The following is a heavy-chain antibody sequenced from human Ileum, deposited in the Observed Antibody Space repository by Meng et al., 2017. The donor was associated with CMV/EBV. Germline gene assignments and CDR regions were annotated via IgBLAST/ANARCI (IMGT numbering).Heavy chain of an antibody. Sequence: GGSLRLSCAASGFTFDDYAMHWVRQAPGKGLEWVSGISWNSGSIGYADSVKGRFTISRDNAKNSLYLQMNSLRAEDTALYYCAKVSHFGVVIHDYGMDVWGQGTTVTVSS. CDR1: GFTFDDYA. V-gene: IGHV3-9*01. CDR3: AKVSHFGVVIHDYGMDV. J-gene: IGHJ6*02. CDR2: ISWNSGSI. D-gene: IGHD3-3*01.